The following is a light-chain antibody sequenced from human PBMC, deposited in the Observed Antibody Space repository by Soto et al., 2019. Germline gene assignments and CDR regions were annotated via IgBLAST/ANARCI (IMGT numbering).Light chain of an antibody. CDR1: SSDVGGYNY. CDR2: EVS. Sequence: QSALTQPASVSGSPGQSIIISCNGTSSDVGGYNYVSWYQQHPGKAPKLMIYEVSNRPSGVSNRFSGSKSGNTASLTISGLQAEDEADYYCSSYTSCSTLVFGGGTKLTVL. V-gene: IGLV2-14*01. J-gene: IGLJ2*01. CDR3: SSYTSCSTLV.